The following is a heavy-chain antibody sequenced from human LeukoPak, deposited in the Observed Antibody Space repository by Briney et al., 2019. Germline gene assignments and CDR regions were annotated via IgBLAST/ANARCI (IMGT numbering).Heavy chain of an antibody. V-gene: IGHV3-48*01. J-gene: IGHJ4*02. CDR3: ANSRKATIYCSGGDCYLPFDY. D-gene: IGHD2-15*01. Sequence: GGSLRLSCAASGFTFNTYTMNWVRQAPGKGLEWVSYISGSSGIIDYADSVRGRFTISRDNAKNSLYLQMNSLRAEDTAVYYCANSRKATIYCSGGDCYLPFDYWGQGTLVTVSS. CDR2: ISGSSGII. CDR1: GFTFNTYT.